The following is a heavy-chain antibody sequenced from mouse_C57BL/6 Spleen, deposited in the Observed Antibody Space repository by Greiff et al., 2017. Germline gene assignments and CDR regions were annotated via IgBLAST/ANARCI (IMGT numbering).Heavy chain of an antibody. J-gene: IGHJ4*01. CDR2: ISSGSSNI. CDR3: ARGWDYDYAMDY. D-gene: IGHD2-4*01. V-gene: IGHV5-17*01. Sequence: EVTLMESGGGLVKPGGSLKLSCAASGFNFSDSGMYWVRQAPEKGLEWSAYISSGSSNIYYADTVKGRFTISRDNDKNTLFLQMTSLRAEDTAMYYCARGWDYDYAMDYWGQGTSVTVSS. CDR1: GFNFSDSG.